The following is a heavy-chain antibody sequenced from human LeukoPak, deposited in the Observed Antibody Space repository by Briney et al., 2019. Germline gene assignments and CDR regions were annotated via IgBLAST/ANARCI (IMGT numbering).Heavy chain of an antibody. CDR1: GYTLTELS. J-gene: IGHJ5*02. D-gene: IGHD3-10*01. V-gene: IGHV1-24*01. Sequence: GASVKVSCKVSGYTLTELSMHWVRQAPRKGLEWMGGFDPEDGETIYAQKFQGRVTMTEDTSTDTAYMELSSLRSEDTAVYYCATASYGSGSYYNRCWFDPWGQGPLVTVSS. CDR3: ATASYGSGSYYNRCWFDP. CDR2: FDPEDGET.